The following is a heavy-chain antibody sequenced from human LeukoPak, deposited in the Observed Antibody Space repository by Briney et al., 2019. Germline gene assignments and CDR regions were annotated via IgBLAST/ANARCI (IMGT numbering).Heavy chain of an antibody. J-gene: IGHJ4*02. Sequence: PRGSLRLSPAASVFTFSSYRMTSVPAAPGKGLEWVANIKEDGSEKSYVGSVKGRFTISRDNAKNSLYLQLNSLRAGDTAVYYCAKDKWTPGHWGQGTLVSVSS. CDR3: AKDKWTPGH. D-gene: IGHD1-26*01. CDR2: IKEDGSEK. CDR1: VFTFSSYR. V-gene: IGHV3-7*04.